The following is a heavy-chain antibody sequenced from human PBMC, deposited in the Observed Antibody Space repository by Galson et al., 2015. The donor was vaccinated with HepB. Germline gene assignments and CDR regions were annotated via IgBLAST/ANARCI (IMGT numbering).Heavy chain of an antibody. CDR3: AKADVAYSSSSAGFDY. J-gene: IGHJ4*02. V-gene: IGHV3-30*18. Sequence: SLRLSCAASGFTFSRYAIHWVRQAPGEGLEWVAIISYDGSNKNYGDSVKGRFTISRDNSRNTLHLQMNSLRAEDTAVYYCAKADVAYSSSSAGFDYWDQGALVTVSS. CDR1: GFTFSRYA. D-gene: IGHD6-6*01. CDR2: ISYDGSNK.